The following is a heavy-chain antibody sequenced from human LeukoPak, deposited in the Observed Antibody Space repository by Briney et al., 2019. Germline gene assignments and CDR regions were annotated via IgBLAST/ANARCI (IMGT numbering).Heavy chain of an antibody. CDR3: AAGGTMWHFVY. Sequence: SVKLSRKASGPTLGTSAVLCVTDDRGQGREWIVWIVVGSGNTNYTQIFQERVTITKDMSTRTVYMELPGLRSDDTAVYYCAAGGTMWHFVYWGQGTLVTVSS. D-gene: IGHD2-21*01. V-gene: IGHV1-58*01. CDR1: GPTLGTSA. CDR2: IVVGSGNT. J-gene: IGHJ4*02.